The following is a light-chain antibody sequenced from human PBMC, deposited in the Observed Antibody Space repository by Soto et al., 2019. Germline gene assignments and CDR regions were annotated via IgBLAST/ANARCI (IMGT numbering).Light chain of an antibody. CDR2: WAS. J-gene: IGKJ1*01. CDR3: QQYYSTPPWT. V-gene: IGKV4-1*01. CDR1: QSVLYSSNNKNY. Sequence: DIVMTQSPDSLAVSLGERATINCKSSQSVLYSSNNKNYLAWYQQKPGQPPKLLIYWASTRESGVPDRFSGSGSETDFTLTISSLQAEDVAVYYGQQYYSTPPWTFGQGTKVEIK.